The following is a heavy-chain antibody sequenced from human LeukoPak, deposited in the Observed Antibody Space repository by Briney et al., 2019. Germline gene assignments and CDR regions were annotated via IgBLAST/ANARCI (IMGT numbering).Heavy chain of an antibody. CDR2: ISGSGGST. Sequence: GGSLRLSCAASGFTFSSYAMSWVRQAPGKGLEWVSAISGSGGSTYYADSVKGRFTISRDNSKNTLYLQMNSLRAEDPAVYYCAKGGRGAYYYHYMDVWGKGTTVTVSS. V-gene: IGHV3-23*01. CDR1: GFTFSSYA. CDR3: AKGGRGAYYYHYMDV. D-gene: IGHD1-26*01. J-gene: IGHJ6*03.